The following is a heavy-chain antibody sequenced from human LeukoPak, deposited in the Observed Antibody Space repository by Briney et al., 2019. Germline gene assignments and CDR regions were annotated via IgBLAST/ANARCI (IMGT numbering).Heavy chain of an antibody. CDR3: ATARIMITFGGAAPRQDNDY. Sequence: ASVKVSCKVSVYTFTDYYMHWVQQAPGKGLEGVGLVDPEDGETIYAEKFQGRVTITADTSTDTAYMELSSLRSEDTAVYYCATARIMITFGGAAPRQDNDYWGQGTLVTVSS. CDR1: VYTFTDYY. J-gene: IGHJ4*02. V-gene: IGHV1-69-2*01. D-gene: IGHD3-16*01. CDR2: VDPEDGET.